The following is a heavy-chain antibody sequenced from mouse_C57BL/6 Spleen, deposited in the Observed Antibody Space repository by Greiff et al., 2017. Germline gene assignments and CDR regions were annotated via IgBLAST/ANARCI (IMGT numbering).Heavy chain of an antibody. Sequence: VQLQQSGAELARPGASVKLSCKASGYTFTSYGISWVKQRTGQGLEWIGEIYPRSGNTYYNEKFKGKATLTADKSSSTAYMELHSLTSEDSAVYFCARAGDDWYFDVWGTGTTVTVSS. J-gene: IGHJ1*03. D-gene: IGHD3-3*01. V-gene: IGHV1-81*01. CDR3: ARAGDDWYFDV. CDR2: IYPRSGNT. CDR1: GYTFTSYG.